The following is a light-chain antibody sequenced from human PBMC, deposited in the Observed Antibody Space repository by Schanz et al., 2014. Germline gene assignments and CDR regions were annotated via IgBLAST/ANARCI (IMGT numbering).Light chain of an antibody. V-gene: IGKV2-30*01. CDR3: MQALHTPPT. J-gene: IGKJ1*01. CDR1: QSLVYSDGNTY. Sequence: DVVLTQSPFSLPVTLGQPASISCRSSQSLVYSDGNTYLNWFHQRPGQSPRRLIYKVSNRDSGVPDRFSGSGSGTDFTLKISRVEAEDVGVYYCMQALHTPPTFGQGTKVEIK. CDR2: KVS.